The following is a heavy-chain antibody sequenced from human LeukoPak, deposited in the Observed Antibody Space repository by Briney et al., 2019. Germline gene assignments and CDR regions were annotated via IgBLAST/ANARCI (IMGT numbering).Heavy chain of an antibody. CDR2: TYYRSKWYN. CDR1: GDSVSSNSAA. V-gene: IGHV6-1*01. D-gene: IGHD6-13*01. CDR3: ALAAAGTFSLVGDAFDI. J-gene: IGHJ4*02. Sequence: SQTLSLTCAISGDSVSSNSAAWNWIRQSPSRGLEWLGRTYYRSKWYNDYAVSVKSRITINPDTSKNQFSLQLNSVTPEDTAVYYCALAAAGTFSLVGDAFDIWGQGTLVTVSS.